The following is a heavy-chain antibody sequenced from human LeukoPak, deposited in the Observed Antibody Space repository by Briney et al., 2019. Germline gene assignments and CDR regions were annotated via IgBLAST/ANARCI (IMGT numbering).Heavy chain of an antibody. D-gene: IGHD3-3*01. CDR1: GFTFSSYW. V-gene: IGHV3-74*01. CDR3: ACYHFWSGSPPYYYYYYMDV. Sequence: GGSLRLSCAASGFTFSSYWMHWVRQAPGKGLVWVSRINSDGSSTSYADSVKGRFTISRDHAKNTLYLQMNSLRAEDTAVYYCACYHFWSGSPPYYYYYYMDVWGKGTTVTVSS. CDR2: INSDGSST. J-gene: IGHJ6*03.